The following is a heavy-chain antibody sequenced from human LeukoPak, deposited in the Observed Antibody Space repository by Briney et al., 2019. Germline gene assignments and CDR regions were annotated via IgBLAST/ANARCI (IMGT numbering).Heavy chain of an antibody. CDR2: IRSKAYGGTT. V-gene: IGHV3-49*04. Sequence: GGSLRLPCRTSGFIFGDYSMTWVRQAPGKGLEWVGFIRSKAYGGTTEYAASVKGRFTISRDDSKSIAYLQMNSLKTEDTAGYYCKRYYYDGNYDYWGQGTLVTVSS. J-gene: IGHJ4*02. CDR3: KRYYYDGNYDY. D-gene: IGHD3-22*01. CDR1: GFIFGDYS.